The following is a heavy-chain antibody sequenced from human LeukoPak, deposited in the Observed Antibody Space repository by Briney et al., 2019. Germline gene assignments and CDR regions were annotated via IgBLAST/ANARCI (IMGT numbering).Heavy chain of an antibody. CDR3: ARLIMGGYFPLDY. Sequence: GASVKVSCKASGYTFTGYYLNWVRQAPGQGPEWMGRINPNSGDTNYAQKFQGRVTMTRDTSIATAHMELSRLTSDDTAVYFCARLIMGGYFPLDYWGQGTLVTVSS. CDR1: GYTFTGYY. D-gene: IGHD4/OR15-4a*01. J-gene: IGHJ4*02. V-gene: IGHV1-2*06. CDR2: INPNSGDT.